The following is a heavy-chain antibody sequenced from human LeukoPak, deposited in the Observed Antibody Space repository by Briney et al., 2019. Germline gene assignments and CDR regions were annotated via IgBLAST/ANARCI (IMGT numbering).Heavy chain of an antibody. V-gene: IGHV3-66*01. D-gene: IGHD3-22*01. CDR3: ARGNSYDSSGYPEYFQN. CDR1: GFTVSNNY. Sequence: GGSLRLSCAASGFTVSNNYMNWVRQAPGKGLEWVSVIYSGGSTSYADSVKGRFTISRDNSRNTVSLQMNTLRAEDTAVYYCARGNSYDSSGYPEYFQNWGQGTLVTVSS. CDR2: IYSGGST. J-gene: IGHJ1*01.